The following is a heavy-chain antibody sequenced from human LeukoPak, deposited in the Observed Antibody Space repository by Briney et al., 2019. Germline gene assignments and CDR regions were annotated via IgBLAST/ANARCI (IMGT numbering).Heavy chain of an antibody. Sequence: ASVNVSCKVSGYTLTELSMHWVRQAPGKGLEWMGGFDPEDGGTIYAQKFQGRVTMTEDTSTDTAYMELSSLRSEDTAVYYCATEVVEWELRYFDLWGRGTLVTVSS. CDR2: FDPEDGGT. V-gene: IGHV1-24*01. CDR3: ATEVVEWELRYFDL. D-gene: IGHD1-26*01. J-gene: IGHJ2*01. CDR1: GYTLTELS.